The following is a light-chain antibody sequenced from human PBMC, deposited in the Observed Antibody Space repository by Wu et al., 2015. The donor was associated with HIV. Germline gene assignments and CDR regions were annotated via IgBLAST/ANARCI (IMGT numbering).Light chain of an antibody. Sequence: EVVMTQSPVTLSVSPGERATLSCRASQSVNNNVAWYQQKVGQAPRLLMYGVSTRATNIPARFSGSGSGTEFTLTISSLQSEDFAVYYCQQYNNWPPYSFGQGTKPEIK. CDR1: QSVNNN. J-gene: IGKJ2*03. CDR3: QQYNNWPPYS. CDR2: GVS. V-gene: IGKV3-15*01.